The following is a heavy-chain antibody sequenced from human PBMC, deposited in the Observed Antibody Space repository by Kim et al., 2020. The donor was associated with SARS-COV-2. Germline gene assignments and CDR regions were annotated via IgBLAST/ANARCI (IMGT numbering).Heavy chain of an antibody. D-gene: IGHD3-10*01. J-gene: IGHJ4*02. CDR2: INTNTGNP. CDR3: ARTPDGSGSYYNFPLPGY. Sequence: ASVKVSCKASGYTFTSYAMNWVRQAPGQGLEWMGWINTNTGNPTYAQGFTGRFVFSLDTSVSTAYLQISSLKAEDTAVYYCARTPDGSGSYYNFPLPGYWGQGTLVTVSS. V-gene: IGHV7-4-1*02. CDR1: GYTFTSYA.